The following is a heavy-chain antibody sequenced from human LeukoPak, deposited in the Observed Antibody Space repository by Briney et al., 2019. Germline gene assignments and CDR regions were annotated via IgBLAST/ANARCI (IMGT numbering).Heavy chain of an antibody. J-gene: IGHJ4*02. CDR3: AREFDSGSYYYFDY. V-gene: IGHV1-69*06. Sequence: SVKVSCKASGGTFSSYAISWVRQAPGQGLEWMGGIIPIFGTANYAQKFQGRVTITADKSTSTAYMELSSLRSEDTAVYYCAREFDSGSYYYFDYWGQGTLVTVSS. D-gene: IGHD1-26*01. CDR1: GGTFSSYA. CDR2: IIPIFGTA.